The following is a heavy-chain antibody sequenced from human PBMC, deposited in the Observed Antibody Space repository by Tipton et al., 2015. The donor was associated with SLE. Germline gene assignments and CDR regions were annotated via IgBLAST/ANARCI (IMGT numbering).Heavy chain of an antibody. V-gene: IGHV3-33*01. CDR2: TRYDGSNK. CDR1: GFTFSSYG. CDR3: ARGRPAEAGTSYSFDY. J-gene: IGHJ4*02. Sequence: RSLRLSCAASGFTFSSYGMHWVPQAPGKGLEWVALTRYDGSNKSFADSVKGRFTISRDISKNTLYLQMNSLRAEDTAVYYCARGRPAEAGTSYSFDYWGQGTLVIVSS. D-gene: IGHD6-19*01.